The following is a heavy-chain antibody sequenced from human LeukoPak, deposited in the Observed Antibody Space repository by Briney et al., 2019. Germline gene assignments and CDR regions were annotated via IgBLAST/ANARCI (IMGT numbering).Heavy chain of an antibody. J-gene: IGHJ4*02. D-gene: IGHD6-13*01. CDR2: IHYRGSP. CDR3: ARMGQQLADY. V-gene: IGHV4-59*01. CDR1: GVSFSGFY. Sequence: PSETLSLTCAVYGVSFSGFYWSWIRQPPGKGLEWIGYIHYRGSPSYNPALKSRVTISVDTSKSQFSLKLNSVTAADTAVYYCARMGQQLADYWGQGTLVTVST.